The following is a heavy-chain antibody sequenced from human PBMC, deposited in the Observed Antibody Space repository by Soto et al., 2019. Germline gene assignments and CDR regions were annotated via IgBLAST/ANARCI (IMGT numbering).Heavy chain of an antibody. D-gene: IGHD1-26*01. CDR1: GYTFTGYY. CDR2: INPNSGGT. CDR3: ARGGQIIVVATTDALDI. J-gene: IGHJ3*02. Sequence: QVQLVQSGAEVKKPGASVKVSCKASGYTFTGYYMHWVRQAPGQGLEWMGWINPNSGGTNYAQKFKGWVTMTRDTSISTAHMEVSRLRADATAGYYCARGGQIIVVATTDALDIWGQGTMVSVSS. V-gene: IGHV1-2*04.